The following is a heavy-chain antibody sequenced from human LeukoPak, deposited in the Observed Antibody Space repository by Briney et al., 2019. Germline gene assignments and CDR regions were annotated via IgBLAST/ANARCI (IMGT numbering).Heavy chain of an antibody. CDR1: GFTFSSFP. Sequence: PGGSLRFSCAASGFTFSSFPIHWVRQAPGKGLEWVALISYDGSNKYYADSVKGRFTISRDNSKNTLYLQMNSLRAEDTAVYYCARDRDNSGSYAYYFDYWGQGTRVTVSS. J-gene: IGHJ4*02. CDR2: ISYDGSNK. V-gene: IGHV3-30-3*01. CDR3: ARDRDNSGSYAYYFDY. D-gene: IGHD3-22*01.